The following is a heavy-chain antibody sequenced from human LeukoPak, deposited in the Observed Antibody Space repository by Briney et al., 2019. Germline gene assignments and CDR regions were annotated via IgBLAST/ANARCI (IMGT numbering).Heavy chain of an antibody. CDR3: AKEELEMATITGSDN. V-gene: IGHV3-23*01. Sequence: GGSLRLSCAASGFTFSSYAMSWVRQAPGKGLEWVSGISGSGGSTYYGDSVKGRFTISRDNSKNTLYLQMSNLRAEDTAVYYCAKEELEMATITGSDNWGQGTLVTVSS. D-gene: IGHD5-24*01. J-gene: IGHJ4*02. CDR2: ISGSGGST. CDR1: GFTFSSYA.